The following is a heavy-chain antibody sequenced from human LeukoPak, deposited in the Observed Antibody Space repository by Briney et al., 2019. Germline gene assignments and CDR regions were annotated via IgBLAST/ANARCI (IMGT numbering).Heavy chain of an antibody. V-gene: IGHV4-39*07. D-gene: IGHD3-16*02. J-gene: IGHJ4*02. CDR3: ARTYYDYVWGSYRGYFDY. CDR2: IYYSGST. Sequence: SETLSLTCTVSGGSISSSSYYWGWIRQPPGKGLEWIGSIYYSGSTNYNPSLKSRVTISVDTSKNQFSLKLSSVTAADTAVYYCARTYYDYVWGSYRGYFDYWGQGTLVTVSS. CDR1: GGSISSSSYY.